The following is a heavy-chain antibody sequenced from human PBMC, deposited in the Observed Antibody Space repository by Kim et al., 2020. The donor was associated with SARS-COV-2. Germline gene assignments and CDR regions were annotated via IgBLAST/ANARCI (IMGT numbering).Heavy chain of an antibody. J-gene: IGHJ5*02. CDR1: GYTLTELS. Sequence: ASVKVSCKVSGYTLTELSMHWVRQAPGKGLEWMGGFDPEDGETIYAQKFQGRVTMTEDTSTDTAYMELSSLRSEDTAVYYCATAPPYYYGSGSYPNWFDPWGQGTLVTVSS. V-gene: IGHV1-24*01. CDR2: FDPEDGET. CDR3: ATAPPYYYGSGSYPNWFDP. D-gene: IGHD3-10*01.